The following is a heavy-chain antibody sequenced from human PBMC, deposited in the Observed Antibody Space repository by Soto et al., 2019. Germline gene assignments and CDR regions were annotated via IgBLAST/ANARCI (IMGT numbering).Heavy chain of an antibody. D-gene: IGHD3-10*01. V-gene: IGHV3-30*18. CDR1: GFSFSNYG. J-gene: IGHJ4*02. CDR2: ISYDGSTP. Sequence: QVQLVESGGGVVQPGRSLRLSCAASGFSFSNYGMHWVRQAPGEGLEWVAFISYDGSTPYYGDSVKGRFTISRDNSKNTVYLQMNSLRADDTAVYYCAKDDSDYSYYWSSVDHWGQGTLVTVSS. CDR3: AKDDSDYSYYWSSVDH.